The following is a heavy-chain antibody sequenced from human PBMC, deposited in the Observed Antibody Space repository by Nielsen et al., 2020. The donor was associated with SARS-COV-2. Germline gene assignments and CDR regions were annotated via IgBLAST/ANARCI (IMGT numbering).Heavy chain of an antibody. D-gene: IGHD5-24*01. Sequence: VSCKASGGTFSSYAISWVRQAPGQGLEWMGGIIPIFGTANYAQKFQGRATITADESTGTAYMELSSLRSEDTAVYYCASVEGDGYGYYWGQGTLVTVSS. CDR2: IIPIFGTA. J-gene: IGHJ4*02. CDR1: GGTFSSYA. V-gene: IGHV1-69*01. CDR3: ASVEGDGYGYY.